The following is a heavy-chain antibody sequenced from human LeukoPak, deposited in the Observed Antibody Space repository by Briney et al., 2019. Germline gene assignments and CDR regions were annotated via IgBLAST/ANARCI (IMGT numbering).Heavy chain of an antibody. J-gene: IGHJ6*03. CDR2: IIPIFGTA. D-gene: IGHD6-13*01. Sequence: SVKVSCKASGGTFSSYAISWVRQAPGQGLEWMGGIIPIFGTANYAQKFQGRVTITTDESTSTAYMELSSLRSEDTAVYYCARARRIAAAGTYYYYYMDVWAKGPRSPSP. CDR3: ARARRIAAAGTYYYYYMDV. V-gene: IGHV1-69*05. CDR1: GGTFSSYA.